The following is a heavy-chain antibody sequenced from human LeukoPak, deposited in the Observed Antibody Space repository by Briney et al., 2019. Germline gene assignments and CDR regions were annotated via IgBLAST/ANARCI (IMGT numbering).Heavy chain of an antibody. J-gene: IGHJ6*02. CDR3: VRHAATRHNYGMDV. CDR1: GGSISYYY. D-gene: IGHD2-15*01. CDR2: IYHSGST. V-gene: IGHV4-59*08. Sequence: PSGTLSLTCTVSGGSISYYYWSWIRQPPGKGLEWIGHIYHSGSTNYNPSFKSRVTISVDTSKNHFSLELSSVTAADTAVYYCVRHAATRHNYGMDVWGQGTTVTVSS.